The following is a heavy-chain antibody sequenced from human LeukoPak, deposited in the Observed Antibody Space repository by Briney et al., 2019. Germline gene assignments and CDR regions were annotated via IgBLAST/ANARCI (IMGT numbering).Heavy chain of an antibody. CDR3: ASTNYDSSGYYSPLNWFDP. CDR2: IYHSGST. Sequence: SETLSLTCTVPGYSISSGFYWGWIRQPPGKGLEWIGNIYHSGSTYYNPSLKSRVTISVDMSKNQFSLKLSSVTAADTAVYYCASTNYDSSGYYSPLNWFDPWGQGTLVTVSS. V-gene: IGHV4-38-2*02. D-gene: IGHD3-22*01. CDR1: GYSISSGFY. J-gene: IGHJ5*02.